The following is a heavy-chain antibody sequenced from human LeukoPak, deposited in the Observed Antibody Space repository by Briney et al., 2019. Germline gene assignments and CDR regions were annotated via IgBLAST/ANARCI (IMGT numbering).Heavy chain of an antibody. D-gene: IGHD3-22*01. CDR2: IYYSGST. J-gene: IGHJ4*02. Sequence: SETLSLTCGIIGGAISGNYWSWIRQPPGKGLEWIGYIYYSGSTTYNPSLKSRVTMSLDTSKNQVSLRLTSVTAADTAVYYCARMGHYDTIGYYFDNWGQGALVTVSS. CDR3: ARMGHYDTIGYYFDN. CDR1: GGAISGNY. V-gene: IGHV4-59*12.